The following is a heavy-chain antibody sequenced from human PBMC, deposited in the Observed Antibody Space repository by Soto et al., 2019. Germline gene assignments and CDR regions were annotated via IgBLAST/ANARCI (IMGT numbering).Heavy chain of an antibody. CDR3: ARTIAATAGAFDI. V-gene: IGHV4-31*03. Sequence: SETLSLTSTVSGGSISSGGYYWSWIRQHPGKGLEWIGYIYYSGSTYYNPSLKSRVTISVDTSKNQFSLKLSSVTAADTAVYSCARTIAATAGAFDIWGQGKMVTVSS. D-gene: IGHD6-25*01. J-gene: IGHJ3*02. CDR2: IYYSGST. CDR1: GGSISSGGYY.